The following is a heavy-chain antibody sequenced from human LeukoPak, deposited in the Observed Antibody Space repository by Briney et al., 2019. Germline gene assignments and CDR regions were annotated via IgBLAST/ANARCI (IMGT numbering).Heavy chain of an antibody. CDR1: GYIFTYYF. J-gene: IGHJ6*03. V-gene: IGHV1-46*01. CDR2: INPSGGTT. D-gene: IGHD4-11*01. Sequence: ASVKVSCKASGYIFTYYFMHWVRQAPGQGLEWMGIINPSGGTTNYAQKFQGRVTMTRDTSTSTVYMELSSLRAEDTAVYYCARNYRFAVDYYDMDVWGTGTTVTISS. CDR3: ARNYRFAVDYYDMDV.